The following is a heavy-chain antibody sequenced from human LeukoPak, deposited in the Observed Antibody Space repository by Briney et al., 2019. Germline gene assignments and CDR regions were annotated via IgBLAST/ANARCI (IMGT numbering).Heavy chain of an antibody. J-gene: IGHJ5*02. CDR2: ISAYNGNT. CDR1: GYTFTSYG. Sequence: ASVKVSCKASGYTFTSYGISWVRQAPGQGLEWMGWISAYNGNTNYAQKLQGRVAMTRDTSISTAYMELSRLRSDDTAVYYCARAEVPAARPLRHNWFDPWGQGTLVTVSS. D-gene: IGHD2-2*01. V-gene: IGHV1-18*01. CDR3: ARAEVPAARPLRHNWFDP.